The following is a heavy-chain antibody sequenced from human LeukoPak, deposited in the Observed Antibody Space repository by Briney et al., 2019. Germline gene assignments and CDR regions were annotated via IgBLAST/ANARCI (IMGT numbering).Heavy chain of an antibody. CDR3: AKEGEDIVVVPAATPFDP. V-gene: IGHV3-23*01. CDR1: GFTFNNYA. Sequence: GGSLRLSCAASGFTFNNYAMSWVRQAPGKGLEWVSTISGSGHSTYYADSVKGRFPISRDNSKNTLYLQMNSLRAEDTAVYYCAKEGEDIVVVPAATPFDPWGQGTLVTVSS. CDR2: ISGSGHST. J-gene: IGHJ5*02. D-gene: IGHD2-2*01.